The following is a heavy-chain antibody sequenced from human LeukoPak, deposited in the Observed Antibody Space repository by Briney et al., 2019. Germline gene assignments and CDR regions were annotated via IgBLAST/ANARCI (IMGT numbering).Heavy chain of an antibody. Sequence: GGSLRLSCVVSDFSFNRYLMHWVRQAPGKGLEWVTSISDDGTNKYYSDSVRGRFTISRDNSKSTLYLQMDSLRIEDTSMYYCVRGLWTAMGAGAYWGQGTLVAVSS. CDR1: DFSFNRYL. CDR3: VRGLWTAMGAGAY. V-gene: IGHV3-30-3*01. CDR2: ISDDGTNK. D-gene: IGHD5-18*01. J-gene: IGHJ4*02.